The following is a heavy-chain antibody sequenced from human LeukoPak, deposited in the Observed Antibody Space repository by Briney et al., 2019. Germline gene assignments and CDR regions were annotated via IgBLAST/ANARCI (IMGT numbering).Heavy chain of an antibody. Sequence: GGSLRLSCIGSGFTFGDYAMSWVRQAPGKGLEWVGFIRRKVYGGTTEYAASVKGRFTISRDDSKSTAYLQMNSLKIEDTAVYYCTRDLYSSSSEWFDPWGQGTLVTVSS. D-gene: IGHD6-6*01. CDR3: TRDLYSSSSEWFDP. J-gene: IGHJ5*02. V-gene: IGHV3-49*04. CDR2: IRRKVYGGTT. CDR1: GFTFGDYA.